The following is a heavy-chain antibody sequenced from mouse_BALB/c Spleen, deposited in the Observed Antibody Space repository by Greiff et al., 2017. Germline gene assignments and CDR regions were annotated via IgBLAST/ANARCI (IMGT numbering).Heavy chain of an antibody. CDR1: GFTFSSYT. CDR3: ARYIYGYDKYYAMDY. D-gene: IGHD2-2*01. J-gene: IGHJ4*01. V-gene: IGHV5-9*03. Sequence: DVMLVESGGGLVKPGGSLKLSCAASGFTFSSYTMSWVRQTPEKRLEWVATISSGGGNTYYPDSVKGRFTISRDNAKNNLYLQMSSLRSEDTALYYCARYIYGYDKYYAMDYWGQGTSVTVSS. CDR2: ISSGGGNT.